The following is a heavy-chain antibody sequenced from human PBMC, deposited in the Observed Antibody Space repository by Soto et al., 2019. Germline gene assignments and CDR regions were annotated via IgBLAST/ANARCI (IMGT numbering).Heavy chain of an antibody. Sequence: SETLSLTCTVSGGSVTNSSYYWGWIRQSPGKGLEWIGSVYYRGRSYSKSSVKSRVTISVDTSKNRFSLSLNSVTASDTAVYFCVSQRTTVPTQAYFDYRGPGALVTVSS. V-gene: IGHV4-39*01. CDR3: VSQRTTVPTQAYFDY. CDR2: VYYRGRS. D-gene: IGHD4-17*01. CDR1: GGSVTNSSYY. J-gene: IGHJ4*02.